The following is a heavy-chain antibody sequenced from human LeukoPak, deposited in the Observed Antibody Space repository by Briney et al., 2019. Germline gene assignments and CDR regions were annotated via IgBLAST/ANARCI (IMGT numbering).Heavy chain of an antibody. V-gene: IGHV4-4*09. CDR3: ARHVATTVTRGYSCHPMDV. D-gene: IGHD4-17*01. Sequence: SETLSLTCTASGSSISTYYWSWIRQPPREGLEWIAYIAPSGGAVYNPSLNSRLTVSVDTSKNQFSLQLNSVTAADTADYYCARHVATTVTRGYSCHPMDVWGKGTTASVSS. J-gene: IGHJ6*03. CDR2: IAPSGGA. CDR1: GSSISTYY.